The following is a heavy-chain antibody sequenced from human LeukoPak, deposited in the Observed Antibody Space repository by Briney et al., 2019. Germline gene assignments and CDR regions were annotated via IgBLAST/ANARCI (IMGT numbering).Heavy chain of an antibody. CDR2: INPNSGGT. V-gene: IGHV1-2*06. CDR3: ARAPFLSSAWLVKRGGDYFDY. CDR1: GYTFTGYY. Sequence: ASVKVSCKASGYTFTGYYMHWVRQAPGQGLEWMGRINPNSGGTNYAQKFQGRVTMTRDTSISTAYMELRRLRSDDTAVYYCARAPFLSSAWLVKRGGDYFDYWGQGTLVTVSS. J-gene: IGHJ4*02. D-gene: IGHD6-19*01.